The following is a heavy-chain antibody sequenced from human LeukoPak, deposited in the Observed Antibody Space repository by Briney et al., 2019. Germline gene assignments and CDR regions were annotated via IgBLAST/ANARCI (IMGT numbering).Heavy chain of an antibody. Sequence: PGGSLRLSCAASGFTFSSYAMSWVRQAPGQGLEWVSAISGSGGSTYYADSVKGRFTISRDNSKNTLYLQMNSLRAEDTAVYYCAKYAAGSGSYRDRRSYFDYWGQGTLVTVSS. J-gene: IGHJ4*02. D-gene: IGHD3-10*01. CDR1: GFTFSSYA. V-gene: IGHV3-23*01. CDR2: ISGSGGST. CDR3: AKYAAGSGSYRDRRSYFDY.